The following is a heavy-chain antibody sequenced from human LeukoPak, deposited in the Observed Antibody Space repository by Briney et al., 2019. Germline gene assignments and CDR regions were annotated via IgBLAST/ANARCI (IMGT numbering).Heavy chain of an antibody. CDR2: ISSSGSTI. J-gene: IGHJ4*02. CDR3: ARDLGRLSGGYCSGGSCYGALGY. V-gene: IGHV3-48*03. Sequence: GGSLRLSCAASGFTFSSYEMNWVRQAPGKRLEWVSYISSSGSTIYYAGSVKGRFTISRDNAKNSLYLQMNSLRAEDTAVYYCARDLGRLSGGYCSGGSCYGALGYWGQGTLVTVSS. CDR1: GFTFSSYE. D-gene: IGHD2-15*01.